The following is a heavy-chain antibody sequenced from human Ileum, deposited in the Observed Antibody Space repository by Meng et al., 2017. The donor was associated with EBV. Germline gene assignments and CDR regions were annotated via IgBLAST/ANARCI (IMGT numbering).Heavy chain of an antibody. CDR2: IYYSGTT. Sequence: LPRQESGPGLVKPSETLSLPCTVSGVSIDRSSDNWGWIRQSPGKGLEWMGNIYYSGTTYYNPSLKSRVTISVDTSKNQFSLKLSSVTAADTAVYYCARGYSSGWYYFDSWGQGTLVTVSS. J-gene: IGHJ4*02. CDR1: GVSIDRSSDN. D-gene: IGHD6-19*01. CDR3: ARGYSSGWYYFDS. V-gene: IGHV4-39*01.